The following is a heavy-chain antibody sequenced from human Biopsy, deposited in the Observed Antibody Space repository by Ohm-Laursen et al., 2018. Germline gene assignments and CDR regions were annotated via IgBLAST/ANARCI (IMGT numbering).Heavy chain of an antibody. D-gene: IGHD4-23*01. V-gene: IGHV4-31*01. J-gene: IGHJ2*01. CDR2: IYYSGTT. CDR3: ARRPYGGTRYWYFDL. Sequence: SQTLSLTCTVSGGSVSSGGFYWSWIRQHPGKGLEGIGYIYYSGTTYYNPSLKSLVTISVDTSKNQFSLKLNSVTAADTAVYYCARRPYGGTRYWYFDLWGRGTLVTVSS. CDR1: GGSVSSGGFY.